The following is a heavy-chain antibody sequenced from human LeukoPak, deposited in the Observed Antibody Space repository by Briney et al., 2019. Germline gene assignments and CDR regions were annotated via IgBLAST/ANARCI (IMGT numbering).Heavy chain of an antibody. CDR1: GFTFSSGA. V-gene: IGHV3-23*01. CDR2: ISGSGGST. J-gene: IGHJ3*02. Sequence: PGGSLRLSCAASGFTFSSGANSWGRQPPRQGQEWVSAISGSGGSTYYADSEKGRFTISRDNSKNTLYLQMNSLRAEDTAVYYCAKGYYGSGSLNAFDIWGQGTMVTVSS. D-gene: IGHD3-10*01. CDR3: AKGYYGSGSLNAFDI.